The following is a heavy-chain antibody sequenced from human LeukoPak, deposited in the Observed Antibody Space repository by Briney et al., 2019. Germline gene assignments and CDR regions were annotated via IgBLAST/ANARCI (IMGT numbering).Heavy chain of an antibody. J-gene: IGHJ4*02. Sequence: PGGSLRLSCAASGFTFSSYSMNWVRQAPGKGLEWVSSISSSSYIYYADSVKGRFTISRDNAKNSLYLQMNSLRAEDTAVYYCARDYDILTGEDYWGQGTLVTVSS. D-gene: IGHD3-9*01. CDR3: ARDYDILTGEDY. V-gene: IGHV3-21*01. CDR1: GFTFSSYS. CDR2: ISSSSYI.